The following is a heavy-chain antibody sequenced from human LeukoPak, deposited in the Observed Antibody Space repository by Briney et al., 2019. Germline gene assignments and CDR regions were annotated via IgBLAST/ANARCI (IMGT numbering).Heavy chain of an antibody. CDR1: GFTFSNYG. Sequence: PGGSLRLSCTASGFTFSNYGMHWVRQAPGKGLEWVAVISYDGTNKYYADSVKGRFTFSRDNSKNTLYLQLNSLRAEDTAVYYCAKDRGSGTYWPHDYWGQGTLVTVSS. CDR3: AKDRGSGTYWPHDY. V-gene: IGHV3-30*18. D-gene: IGHD1-26*01. CDR2: ISYDGTNK. J-gene: IGHJ4*02.